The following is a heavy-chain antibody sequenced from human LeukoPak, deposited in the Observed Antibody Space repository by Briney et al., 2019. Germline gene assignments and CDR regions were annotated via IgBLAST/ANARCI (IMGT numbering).Heavy chain of an antibody. CDR2: IYYSGST. V-gene: IGHV4-59*01. D-gene: IGHD6-19*01. CDR1: GGSISSYY. J-gene: IGHJ5*02. Sequence: PSETLSLTCTVSGGSISSYYWSWIRQPPGKGLEWIGYIYYSGSTNYNPSLKSRVTISVDTSKNQFSLKLSSVTAADTAVYYCARGQARLAWFDPGAREPWSPSPQ. CDR3: ARGQARLAWFDP.